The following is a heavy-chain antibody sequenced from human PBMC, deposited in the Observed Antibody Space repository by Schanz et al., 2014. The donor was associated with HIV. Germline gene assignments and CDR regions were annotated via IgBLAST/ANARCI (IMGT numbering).Heavy chain of an antibody. D-gene: IGHD5-18*01. Sequence: QVHLVQSGAAVTQPGSSVTVSCKASGGTFNNSAINWVRQAPGQGLEWMGGIIPIFGTANYAQKFQGRVTITADESTSTAYMELSSLRSEDTAVYYCASGRFDTVIWWGDAFLIWGRGTMVTVSS. J-gene: IGHJ3*02. CDR3: ASGRFDTVIWWGDAFLI. CDR2: IIPIFGTA. V-gene: IGHV1-69*01. CDR1: GGTFNNSA.